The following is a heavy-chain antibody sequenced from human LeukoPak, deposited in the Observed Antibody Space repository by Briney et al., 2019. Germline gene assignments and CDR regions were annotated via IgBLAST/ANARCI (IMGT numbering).Heavy chain of an antibody. CDR3: ASWPGGWYGEDS. J-gene: IGHJ4*02. Sequence: LPGGSLRLSCAASGVTVSNNFMSWVRQAPGEGLEWVSVIYGGGSTYYADSVKGRFTISRDTSKNTLYLQMNSLRAEDTAVYYCASWPGGWYGEDSWGQGTLVTVSS. CDR2: IYGGGST. D-gene: IGHD6-19*01. V-gene: IGHV3-53*01. CDR1: GVTVSNNF.